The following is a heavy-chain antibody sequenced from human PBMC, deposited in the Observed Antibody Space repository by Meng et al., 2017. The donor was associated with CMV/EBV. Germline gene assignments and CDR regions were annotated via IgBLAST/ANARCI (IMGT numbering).Heavy chain of an antibody. Sequence: GESLKISCAASGFTFSSYWMHWVRQAPGKGLVWVSRINSDGSSTSYADSVKGRFTISRDNAKNTLYLQMNSLRAEDTAVYYCAREGGDYSGYDWEADYWGQGTLVTVSS. CDR3: AREGGDYSGYDWEADY. D-gene: IGHD5-12*01. CDR1: GFTFSSYW. CDR2: INSDGSST. V-gene: IGHV3-74*01. J-gene: IGHJ4*02.